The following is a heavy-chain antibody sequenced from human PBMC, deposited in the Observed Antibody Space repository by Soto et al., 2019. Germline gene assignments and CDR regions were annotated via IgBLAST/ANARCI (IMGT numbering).Heavy chain of an antibody. J-gene: IGHJ4*02. Sequence: ESGGGVVQAGRSLRLSCAASGFTFSIYGMHWVRQAPGKGLEGVAVISYDGSNKYYADSVKGRFTISRDKCQNTLYLQMNSLRAAYTAVYYCAKDLGRVVVAAPLDYWGQGTLVPVSS. CDR2: ISYDGSNK. D-gene: IGHD2-15*01. CDR1: GFTFSIYG. CDR3: AKDLGRVVVAAPLDY. V-gene: IGHV3-30*18.